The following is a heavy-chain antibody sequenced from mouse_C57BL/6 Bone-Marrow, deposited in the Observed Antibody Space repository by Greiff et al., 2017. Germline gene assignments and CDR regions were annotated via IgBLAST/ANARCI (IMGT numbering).Heavy chain of an antibody. CDR1: GYTFTSYW. Sequence: QVQLQQPGAELVKPGASVKLSCKASGYTFTSYWMQWVKQRPGQGLEWIGEIDPSDSYTNYNQKFKGKATLTVDKSSSTAYMQLSSLTSEASAVYYCARRWDMYYWGQGTSVTVSS. V-gene: IGHV1-50*01. D-gene: IGHD1-1*02. CDR3: ARRWDMYY. CDR2: IDPSDSYT. J-gene: IGHJ4*01.